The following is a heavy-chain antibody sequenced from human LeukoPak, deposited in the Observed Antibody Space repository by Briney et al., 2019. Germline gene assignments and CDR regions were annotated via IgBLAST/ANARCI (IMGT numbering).Heavy chain of an antibody. V-gene: IGHV1-8*01. D-gene: IGHD3-22*01. CDR3: ARRRTYYYDSSGSFDY. Sequence: ASVKVSCKASGYTFTSYDINWVRQATGQGLEWMGWMNPNSGNTGYAQKFQGRVTMTRNTSISTAYMELSSLRSEDTAVYYCARRRTYYYDSSGSFDYWGQGTLVTVSS. CDR1: GYTFTSYD. CDR2: MNPNSGNT. J-gene: IGHJ4*02.